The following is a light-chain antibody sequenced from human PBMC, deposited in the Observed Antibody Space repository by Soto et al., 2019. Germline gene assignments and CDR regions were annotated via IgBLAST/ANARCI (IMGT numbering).Light chain of an antibody. CDR2: DVT. J-gene: IGLJ1*01. Sequence: QSALTQPASVSGSPGQSITISCTGTSSDVGGYNYVSCYQHHPGKAPKLIIYDVTNRPSGVSNPFSGSKSGNTASLTISGLQPEDEADYYCSSYTTSNTRQIVFGTGTKLTVL. CDR1: SSDVGGYNY. CDR3: SSYTTSNTRQIV. V-gene: IGLV2-14*03.